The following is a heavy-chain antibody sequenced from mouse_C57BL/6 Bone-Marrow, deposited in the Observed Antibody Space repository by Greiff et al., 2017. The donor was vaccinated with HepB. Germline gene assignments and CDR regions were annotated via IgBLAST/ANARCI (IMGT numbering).Heavy chain of an antibody. CDR2: IRSKSNNYAT. V-gene: IGHV10-1*01. J-gene: IGHJ1*03. CDR3: VRPGVYGSSYWYFDV. Sequence: EVKLMESGGGLVQPKGSLKLSCAASGFSFNTYAMNWVRQAPGKGLEWVARIRSKSNNYATYYADSVKDRFTISRDDSESMLYLQMNNLKTEDTAMYYCVRPGVYGSSYWYFDVWGTGTTVTVSS. CDR1: GFSFNTYA. D-gene: IGHD1-1*01.